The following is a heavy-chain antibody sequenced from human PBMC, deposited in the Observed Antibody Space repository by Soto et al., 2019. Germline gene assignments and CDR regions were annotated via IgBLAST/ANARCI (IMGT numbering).Heavy chain of an antibody. D-gene: IGHD3-16*01. CDR1: GGSISSSGYY. CDR2: IYYSGST. CDR3: GRDIGDGGNCFDY. Sequence: QVQLQESGPGLVKPSQTLSLTCTVSGGSISSSGYYWSWIRQNPGKGLEWIGYIYYSGSTYYNPSLKRRVTITVDTGKHQFTQKLSSVTAADTAVYCCGRDIGDGGNCFDYWGHGTMVTVST. V-gene: IGHV4-31*03. J-gene: IGHJ4*01.